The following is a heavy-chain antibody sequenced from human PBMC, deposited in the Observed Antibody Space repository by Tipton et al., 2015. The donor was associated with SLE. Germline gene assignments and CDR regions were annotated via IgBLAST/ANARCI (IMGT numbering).Heavy chain of an antibody. Sequence: LRLSCTVSGVSISNHYWSWIRQPPGKGLEWIGYIYGSGSTNYNPSLKSRVTISVDTSKNQFSLRLRSVTAADTAVYYCARHVAYDFWSGYQPWGQGTLVTVSS. J-gene: IGHJ5*02. D-gene: IGHD3-3*01. V-gene: IGHV4-59*08. CDR2: IYGSGST. CDR1: GVSISNHY. CDR3: ARHVAYDFWSGYQP.